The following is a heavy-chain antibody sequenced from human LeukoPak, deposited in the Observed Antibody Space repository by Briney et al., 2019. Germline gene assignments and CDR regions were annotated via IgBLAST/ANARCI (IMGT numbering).Heavy chain of an antibody. V-gene: IGHV1-18*01. Sequence: SVKVSCKASGYTFTSYGISWVRQAPGQGLEWMGWISAYNGNTNYAQKLQGRVTMTTDTPTSTAYMELRSLRSDDTAVYYCARTYSSRAGYYYYMDVWGKGTTVTVSS. CDR3: ARTYSSRAGYYYYMDV. J-gene: IGHJ6*03. CDR2: ISAYNGNT. CDR1: GYTFTSYG. D-gene: IGHD6-13*01.